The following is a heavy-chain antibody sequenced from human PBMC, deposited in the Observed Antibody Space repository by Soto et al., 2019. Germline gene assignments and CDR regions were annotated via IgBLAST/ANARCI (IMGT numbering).Heavy chain of an antibody. CDR3: ARETMVRGLFDF. J-gene: IGHJ4*02. Sequence: SETLSLTCTVSGGSIRSGGSYWSWIRQHPGKGLEWIAYIDYRGSTYYNPSLKSRVTISVDTSKNQFSLKLSSVTAADTAVYYCARETMVRGLFDFWGQGTLVTVS. CDR2: IDYRGST. D-gene: IGHD3-10*01. V-gene: IGHV4-31*03. CDR1: GGSIRSGGSY.